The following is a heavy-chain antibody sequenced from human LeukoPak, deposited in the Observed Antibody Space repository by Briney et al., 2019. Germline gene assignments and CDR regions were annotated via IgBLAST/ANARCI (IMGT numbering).Heavy chain of an antibody. CDR2: IRYDGSNK. J-gene: IGHJ3*02. V-gene: IGHV3-30*02. CDR3: AKGGYYYDSSGYYYPLAFDI. Sequence: GRSLRLSCAASGFTLSSYGMPWVGQAPGQWLEWVAFIRYDGSNKYYADSVKGRFTISRDNSKNTLYLQMNSLRAEDTAVYYCAKGGYYYDSSGYYYPLAFDIWGQGTMVTVSS. D-gene: IGHD3-22*01. CDR1: GFTLSSYG.